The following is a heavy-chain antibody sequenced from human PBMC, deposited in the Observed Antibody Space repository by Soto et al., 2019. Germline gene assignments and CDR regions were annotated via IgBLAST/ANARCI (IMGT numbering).Heavy chain of an antibody. D-gene: IGHD1-1*01. V-gene: IGHV3-23*01. Sequence: GSLRLSCAASGFTLGSYAMSWVRQAPGKGLEWVSAVTGGGDSTFYADSVKGRFTVSRDNSKNTLYLQMNSLRVEDTAIYYCAKDGLERRPYYFDYWGQGTLVTVSS. J-gene: IGHJ4*02. CDR2: VTGGGDST. CDR3: AKDGLERRPYYFDY. CDR1: GFTLGSYA.